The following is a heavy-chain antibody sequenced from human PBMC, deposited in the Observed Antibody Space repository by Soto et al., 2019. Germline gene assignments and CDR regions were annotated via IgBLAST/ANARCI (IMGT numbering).Heavy chain of an antibody. D-gene: IGHD4-17*01. CDR2: ISSGGDSA. J-gene: IGHJ3*02. CDR3: AHPRGYGVFDAVDI. V-gene: IGHV3-23*01. Sequence: GGSLRLSCAASGFIFSTYAMNGVRQAPGKGLEWVSAISSGGDSAFYAESVRGRFTISRDNSINTLYLQMSSLRTEDTAVYYCAHPRGYGVFDAVDIWGQGTMVTVSS. CDR1: GFIFSTYA.